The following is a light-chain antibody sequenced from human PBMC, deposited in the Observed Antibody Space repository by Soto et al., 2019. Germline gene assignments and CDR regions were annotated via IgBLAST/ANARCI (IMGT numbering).Light chain of an antibody. CDR3: QQYGSSPLT. CDR2: GAS. J-gene: IGKJ5*01. Sequence: ETLMTQSPPTLSLSPGERATLFCRASQSVSSSYLAWYQQKPGQAPRLLIYGASSRATGIPDRFSGSGSGTDFTLTISRLEPEDFAVYYCQQYGSSPLTFGQGTRLEIK. V-gene: IGKV3-20*01. CDR1: QSVSSSY.